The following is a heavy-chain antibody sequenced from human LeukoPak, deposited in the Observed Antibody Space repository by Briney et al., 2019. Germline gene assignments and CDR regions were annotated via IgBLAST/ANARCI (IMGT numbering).Heavy chain of an antibody. CDR1: GFTFSSYS. CDR2: ISSSSSDI. CDR3: ARVFCRITACYGSP. D-gene: IGHD2-2*01. V-gene: IGHV3-21*01. J-gene: IGHJ5*02. Sequence: GDSLRLSCAASGFTFSSYSMKWVRQAPGKGLEWVSSISSSSSDIYYADSVKGRFTISRDNAKNSLYLQMNNLRVEDTAIYYCARVFCRITACYGSPWGQGILVTVSS.